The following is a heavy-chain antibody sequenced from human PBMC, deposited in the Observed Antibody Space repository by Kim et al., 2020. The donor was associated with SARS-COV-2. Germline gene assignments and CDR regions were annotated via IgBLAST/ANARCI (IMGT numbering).Heavy chain of an antibody. CDR2: MNPNSGNT. J-gene: IGHJ6*02. CDR3: ATPGGWWNANYYYYYGMDV. D-gene: IGHD2-15*01. CDR1: GYTFTSYD. V-gene: IGHV1-8*01. Sequence: ASVKVSCKASGYTFTSYDINWVRQATGQGLEWMGWMNPNSGNTGYAQKFQGRVTMTRNTSISTAYMELSSLRSEDTAVYYCATPGGWWNANYYYYYGMDVWGQGTTVTVSS.